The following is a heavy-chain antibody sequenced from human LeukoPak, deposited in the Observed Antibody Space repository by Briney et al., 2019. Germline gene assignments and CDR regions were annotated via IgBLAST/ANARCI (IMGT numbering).Heavy chain of an antibody. CDR2: INPSGGST. CDR3: ASGGITIFGVDHYGMDV. D-gene: IGHD3-3*01. V-gene: IGHV1-46*01. CDR1: GYTFTSYY. Sequence: ASVKVSCEASGYTFTSYYTHWVRQAPGQGLEWMGIINPSGGSTSYAQKFQGRVTMTRDTSTSTVYMELSSLRSEDTAVYYCASGGITIFGVDHYGMDVWGQGTTVTVSS. J-gene: IGHJ6*02.